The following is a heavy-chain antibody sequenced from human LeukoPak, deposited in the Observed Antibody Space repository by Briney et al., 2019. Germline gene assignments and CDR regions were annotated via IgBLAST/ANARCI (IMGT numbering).Heavy chain of an antibody. CDR2: IYHSGST. V-gene: IGHV4-38-2*01. D-gene: IGHD6-13*01. J-gene: IGHJ4*02. Sequence: PSETLSLTCAVSGYSISSGYYWGWIRQPPGKGLEWIGSIYHSGSTYYNPSLKSRVTISVDTSKNQFSLKLSSVTAADTAVYYCASSSSIAAAGARDYWGQGTLVTVSP. CDR3: ASSSSIAAAGARDY. CDR1: GYSISSGYY.